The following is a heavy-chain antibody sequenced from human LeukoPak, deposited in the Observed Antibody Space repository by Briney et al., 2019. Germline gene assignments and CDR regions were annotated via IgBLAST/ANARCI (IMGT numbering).Heavy chain of an antibody. CDR2: ISWNSGSI. CDR3: ARDLGARSAIFGVVRCCYMDV. V-gene: IGHV3-9*01. D-gene: IGHD3-3*01. J-gene: IGHJ6*03. Sequence: PGGSLRLSCAASGFTFDDYAMHWVRQAPGKGLEWVSGISWNSGSIGYADSVKGRFTISRDNAKNSLYLQMNSLRAEDTAVYYCARDLGARSAIFGVVRCCYMDVWGKGTTVTVSS. CDR1: GFTFDDYA.